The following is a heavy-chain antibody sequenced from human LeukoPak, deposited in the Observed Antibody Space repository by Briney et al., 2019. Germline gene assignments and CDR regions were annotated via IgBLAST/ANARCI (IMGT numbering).Heavy chain of an antibody. J-gene: IGHJ4*02. CDR3: ARGGGGYDGDSVHCDFDY. CDR2: ISSSSSTI. V-gene: IGHV3-48*04. D-gene: IGHD4-17*01. CDR1: GFTFSSYS. Sequence: PGRSLRLSCAASGFTFSSYSMNWVRQAPGKGLEWVSYISSSSSTIYYADSVKGRFTISRDNAKNSLYLQMNSLRAEDTAVYYCARGGGGYDGDSVHCDFDYWGQGTLVTVSS.